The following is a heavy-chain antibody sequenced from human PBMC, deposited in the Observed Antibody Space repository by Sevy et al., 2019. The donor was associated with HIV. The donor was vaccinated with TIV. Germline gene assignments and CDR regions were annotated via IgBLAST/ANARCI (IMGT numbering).Heavy chain of an antibody. CDR2: ISGSGGYT. V-gene: IGHV3-23*01. Sequence: GESLKISCTASGLTFSSYVMSWVRQAPGKGLEGVSTISGSGGYTYGADSVKGRFTISRDNSKNTVYLQMNSLTVEDTAMYYCAKEYSSGYSWGQGILVTVSS. D-gene: IGHD3-22*01. J-gene: IGHJ4*02. CDR3: AKEYSSGYS. CDR1: GLTFSSYV.